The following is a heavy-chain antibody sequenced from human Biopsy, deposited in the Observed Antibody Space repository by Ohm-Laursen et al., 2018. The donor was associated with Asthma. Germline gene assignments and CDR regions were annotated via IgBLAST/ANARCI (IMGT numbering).Heavy chain of an antibody. CDR1: GYTFIHFA. V-gene: IGHV1-3*01. CDR2: INAGDGNK. CDR3: ARTYYDFLTGQVNDAFAL. D-gene: IGHD3-9*01. Sequence: ASVKVSCKASGYTFIHFAIHWVRQAPGQRLEWMGWINAGDGNKKYSQKFQGRVTITRDTSASTAYMDLRSLRSEDTAMYYCARTYYDFLTGQVNDAFALWGQGTMVTVSS. J-gene: IGHJ3*01.